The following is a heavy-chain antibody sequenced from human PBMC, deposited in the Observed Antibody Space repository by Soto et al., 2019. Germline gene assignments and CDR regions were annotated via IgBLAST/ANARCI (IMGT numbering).Heavy chain of an antibody. Sequence: GGSLRLSCAASGFTFSSYSMNWVRQAPGKGLEWVSSISSSSSYIYYADSVKGRFTISRDNAKNSLYLQMNSLRAEDTAVYYCARDGGSWSYYYYMDVWGKGTTVTVSS. CDR3: ARDGGSWSYYYYMDV. D-gene: IGHD3-16*01. CDR1: GFTFSSYS. V-gene: IGHV3-21*01. J-gene: IGHJ6*03. CDR2: ISSSSSYI.